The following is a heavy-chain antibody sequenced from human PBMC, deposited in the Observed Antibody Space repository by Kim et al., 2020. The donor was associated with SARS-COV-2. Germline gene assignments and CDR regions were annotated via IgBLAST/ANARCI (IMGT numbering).Heavy chain of an antibody. CDR3: ARDLPIVDDDSSGSPSVGMDV. Sequence: SETLSLTCTVSGGSISSGGYYWSSIRQHPGKGLEWIGYIYYSGSTYYNTSLKSRVTISVDTSKNQFSLKRSSVTAADTAVYYCARDLPIVDDDSSGSPSVGMDVWGQGTTVTVSS. V-gene: IGHV4-31*03. D-gene: IGHD3-22*01. CDR2: IYYSGST. J-gene: IGHJ6*02. CDR1: GGSISSGGYY.